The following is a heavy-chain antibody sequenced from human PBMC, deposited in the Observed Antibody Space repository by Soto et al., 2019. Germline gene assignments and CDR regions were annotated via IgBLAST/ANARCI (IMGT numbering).Heavy chain of an antibody. Sequence: ASVKVSCKASGYTFTSYAMHWVRQAPGQRLEWMGWINAGNGNTKYSQKFQGRVTITRDTSASTAYMELSSLRSEDTAVYYCASSRRSSYCTNGVCRRGYFDLWGRGTLVTVSS. D-gene: IGHD2-8*01. J-gene: IGHJ2*01. CDR2: INAGNGNT. V-gene: IGHV1-3*01. CDR1: GYTFTSYA. CDR3: ASSRRSSYCTNGVCRRGYFDL.